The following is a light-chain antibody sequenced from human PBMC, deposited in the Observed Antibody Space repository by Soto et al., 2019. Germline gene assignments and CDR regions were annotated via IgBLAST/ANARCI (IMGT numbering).Light chain of an antibody. Sequence: DIQLTQSPSFLSASVGDRVTITCRASQAISNNLAWYQHNLGKPPKLLIYGASTLQSGVPSRFSGSGSGTEFTLTISSLQPEDFATYYCQQLNNYPRALTFGGGTKVEIK. CDR2: GAS. V-gene: IGKV1-9*01. J-gene: IGKJ4*01. CDR3: QQLNNYPRALT. CDR1: QAISNN.